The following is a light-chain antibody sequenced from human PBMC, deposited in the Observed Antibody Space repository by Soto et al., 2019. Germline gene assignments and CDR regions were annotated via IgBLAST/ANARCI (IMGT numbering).Light chain of an antibody. J-gene: IGLJ3*02. V-gene: IGLV2-14*01. Sequence: QSALTQPASVSGSPGQSITISCTGTSSDVGGYDFVSWYQQRPGKAPKLIIYDVSNRPSGVSNRFSGSKSGNTASLTISGLQAEDEADYYCTSYTRSDIGVFGRGTQLTVL. CDR2: DVS. CDR3: TSYTRSDIGV. CDR1: SSDVGGYDF.